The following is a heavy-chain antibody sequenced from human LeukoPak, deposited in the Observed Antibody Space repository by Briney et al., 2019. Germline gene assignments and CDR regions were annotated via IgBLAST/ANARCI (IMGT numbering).Heavy chain of an antibody. V-gene: IGHV4-61*02. J-gene: IGHJ4*02. CDR3: ARANYYGSRSLDY. CDR1: GGSISGGSYY. CDR2: IYTSGST. Sequence: PSQTLSLTCTVSGGSISGGSYYWSWIRQPAGKGLEWIGRIYTSGSTKYNPSLRSRVTISVDTSKSQFSLKLSSVTAADSAVYYCARANYYGSRSLDYWGQGTLVTVSS. D-gene: IGHD3-10*01.